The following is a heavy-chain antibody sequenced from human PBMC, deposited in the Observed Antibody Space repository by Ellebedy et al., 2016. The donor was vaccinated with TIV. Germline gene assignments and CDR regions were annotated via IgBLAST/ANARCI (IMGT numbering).Heavy chain of an antibody. J-gene: IGHJ4*02. Sequence: PGGSLRLSCAASGFTVSSNYMTWVRQAPGKGLEWVSVIYRGGSTYYADSVKGRFTISRDNSKNTLYLQMNSLRAEDTAVYYCARDPYGGNLLVYWGQGTLVTVSS. D-gene: IGHD4-23*01. CDR2: IYRGGST. CDR1: GFTVSSNY. CDR3: ARDPYGGNLLVY. V-gene: IGHV3-53*01.